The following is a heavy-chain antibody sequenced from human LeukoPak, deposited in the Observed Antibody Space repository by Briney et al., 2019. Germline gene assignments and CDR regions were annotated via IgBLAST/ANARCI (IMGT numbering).Heavy chain of an antibody. V-gene: IGHV3-23*01. CDR3: AKDMGYCSSATCYGLDY. CDR1: GFTFSSHG. D-gene: IGHD2-2*01. J-gene: IGHJ4*02. Sequence: PGGSLRLSCAASGFTFSSHGMNWVRQAPGKGLEWVSGIIPSGHTTYYADSVRGRFTISRDNSRNTLYLQMNSLRAEDTAIYYCAKDMGYCSSATCYGLDYWGQGTLVTVSS. CDR2: IIPSGHTT.